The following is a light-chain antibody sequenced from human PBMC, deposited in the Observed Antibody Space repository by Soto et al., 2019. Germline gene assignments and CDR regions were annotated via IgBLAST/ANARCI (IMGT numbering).Light chain of an antibody. J-gene: IGKJ2*01. CDR2: GES. V-gene: IGKV3-20*01. Sequence: EIVLTQSPGTLSLSPGERATLSCRASQSVSSSYLAWYQQKPGQAPRLLIYGESSRATGIPDRISGSGAGTDFTLTISRLEPEDFAVDYCQQYGSSPPYTFGQGTKLEIK. CDR1: QSVSSSY. CDR3: QQYGSSPPYT.